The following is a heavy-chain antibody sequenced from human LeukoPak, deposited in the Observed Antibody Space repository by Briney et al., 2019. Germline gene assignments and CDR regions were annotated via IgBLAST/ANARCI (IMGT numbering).Heavy chain of an antibody. CDR1: GFTLDEYP. Sequence: GGSLRLSCAASGFTLDEYPIHWVRQAPGKGLEGVSLINGDDGSTYYADSGKGRFTISRDNSKTSLHLQMNNLRTEDTALYYCAKECGGDCYASYYGMNVWGQGTPVIVSS. CDR3: AKECGGDCYASYYGMNV. CDR2: INGDDGST. D-gene: IGHD2-21*02. J-gene: IGHJ6*02. V-gene: IGHV3-43*02.